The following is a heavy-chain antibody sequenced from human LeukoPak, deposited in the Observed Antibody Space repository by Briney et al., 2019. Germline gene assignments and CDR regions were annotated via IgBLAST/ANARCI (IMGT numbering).Heavy chain of an antibody. CDR3: ARNTATITTPFDY. CDR1: GGSISSYY. CDR2: IYTSGST. J-gene: IGHJ4*02. Sequence: PSETLSLTCTVSGGSISSYYWSWIRQPAGQGLEWIGRIYTSGSTNYNPSLKSRVTMSVDTSKNQFSLKLSSVSAAYTAVYYCARNTATITTPFDYWGQGTLVTVSS. V-gene: IGHV4-4*07. D-gene: IGHD4-11*01.